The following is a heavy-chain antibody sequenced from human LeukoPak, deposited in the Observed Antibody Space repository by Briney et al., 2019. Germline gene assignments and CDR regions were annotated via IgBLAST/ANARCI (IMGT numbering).Heavy chain of an antibody. J-gene: IGHJ6*03. D-gene: IGHD4-23*01. CDR2: ITSSSSYI. Sequence: GGSPRLSCAASGFTFSSYTMNWVRQAPGKGPEWVSSITSSSSYIYYADSVKGRFTISRDNARNSLYLQMNSLRAEDTALYYCARDGDTVLTRGYYYYMDVWGKGTTVTVSS. CDR1: GFTFSSYT. CDR3: ARDGDTVLTRGYYYYMDV. V-gene: IGHV3-21*01.